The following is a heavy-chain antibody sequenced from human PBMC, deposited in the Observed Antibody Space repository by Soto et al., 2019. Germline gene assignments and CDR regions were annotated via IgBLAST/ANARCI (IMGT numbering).Heavy chain of an antibody. V-gene: IGHV3-23*01. CDR1: GFTFRFDS. J-gene: IGHJ4*02. Sequence: GSLSLSCAASGFTFRFDSMSWVRQAPGKGLEWVSSISGSGDTTYYADSVKGRFTISRDNSKNTLFLQMNSLRAEDTAVYYCAKGRYFDFWGQGALVTVSS. CDR2: ISGSGDTT. CDR3: AKGRYFDF.